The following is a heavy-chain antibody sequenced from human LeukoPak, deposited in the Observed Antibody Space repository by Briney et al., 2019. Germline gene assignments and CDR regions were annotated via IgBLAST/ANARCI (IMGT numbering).Heavy chain of an antibody. Sequence: GGSLRLSCAASGFTVSSNYMSWVRQAPGKGLEWVAVISYDRSNKYYADSVKGRFTISRDNSKNTLYLQMNSLRAEDTAVYYCAKARDYYYYGMDVWGQGTTVTVSS. CDR1: GFTVSSNY. CDR2: ISYDRSNK. V-gene: IGHV3-30*18. J-gene: IGHJ6*02. CDR3: AKARDYYYYGMDV.